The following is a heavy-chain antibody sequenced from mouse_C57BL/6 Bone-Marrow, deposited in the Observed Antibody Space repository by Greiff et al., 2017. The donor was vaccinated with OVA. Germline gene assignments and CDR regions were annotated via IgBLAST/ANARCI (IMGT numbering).Heavy chain of an antibody. D-gene: IGHD2-3*01. CDR1: GFSLTSYG. CDR2: IWRGGST. V-gene: IGHV2-5*01. CDR3: AKNGWLLRDYAMDY. Sequence: QVQLQQSGPGLVQPSQSLSITCTVSGFSLTSYGVHWVRQSPGKGLEWLGEIWRGGSTDYNAAFMSRLSITKDNSTSQVFFKMNSLQADDTAIYSCAKNGWLLRDYAMDYWGQGTSVTVSS. J-gene: IGHJ4*01.